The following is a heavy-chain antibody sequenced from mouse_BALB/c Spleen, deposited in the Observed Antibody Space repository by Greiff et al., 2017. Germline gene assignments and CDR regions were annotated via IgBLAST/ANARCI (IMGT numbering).Heavy chain of an antibody. D-gene: IGHD1-2*01. CDR2: IWAGGST. V-gene: IGHV2-9*02. CDR1: GFSLTSYG. Sequence: VKLVESGPGLVAPSQSLSITCTVSGFSLTSYGVHWVRQPPGKGLAWLGVIWAGGSTNYNSALMSRLSISKDNSKSQVFLKMNSLQTDDTAMYYCASYYGLYYAMDYWGQGTSVTVSS. J-gene: IGHJ4*01. CDR3: ASYYGLYYAMDY.